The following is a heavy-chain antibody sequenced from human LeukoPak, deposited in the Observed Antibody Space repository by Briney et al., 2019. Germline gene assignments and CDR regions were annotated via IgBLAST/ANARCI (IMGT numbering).Heavy chain of an antibody. J-gene: IGHJ5*02. V-gene: IGHV4-59*08. CDR1: GGSIGSYY. CDR2: IYYSGST. CDR3: ARVSPQGWFDP. Sequence: SETLSLTCTVSGGSIGSYYWNWIRRPPGKGLEWIGYIYYSGSTNYNPSLKSRATISVDTSKNQFSLKLSSVTAADTAVYYCARVSPQGWFDPWGQGTLVTVSS.